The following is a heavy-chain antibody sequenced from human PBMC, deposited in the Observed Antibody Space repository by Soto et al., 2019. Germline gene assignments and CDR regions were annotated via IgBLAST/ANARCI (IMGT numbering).Heavy chain of an antibody. CDR3: AKGSCGGDCYTFDY. CDR2: ISYDGSNK. D-gene: IGHD2-21*02. J-gene: IGHJ4*01. CDR1: GFTFSSYS. V-gene: IGHV3-30*18. Sequence: GGSLRLSCAASGFTFSSYSMHWVRQAPGKGLEWVAVISYDGSNKYYADSVRGRFTISRDNSKNTLYLQMNSLRAEDTAAYYCAKGSCGGDCYTFDYWGQGTLVTFSS.